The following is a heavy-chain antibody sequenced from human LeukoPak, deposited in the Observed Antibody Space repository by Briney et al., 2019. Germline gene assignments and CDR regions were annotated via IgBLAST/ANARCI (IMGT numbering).Heavy chain of an antibody. CDR2: TNPNSGNT. Sequence: ASVKVSCKASGYTLTNYDINWVRQATGQGLEWLGWTNPNSGNTDYAQKFQGSVTMTRNTSITTAYMELNSLRSEDTAIYYCSRGLRDSSGKEYFDYWGQGTLVTVS. V-gene: IGHV1-8*01. D-gene: IGHD3-22*01. CDR3: SRGLRDSSGKEYFDY. J-gene: IGHJ4*02. CDR1: GYTLTNYD.